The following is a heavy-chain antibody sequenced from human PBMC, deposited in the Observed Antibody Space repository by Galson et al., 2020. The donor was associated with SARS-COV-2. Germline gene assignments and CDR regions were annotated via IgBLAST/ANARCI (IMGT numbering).Heavy chain of an antibody. CDR2: IYYSGRT. J-gene: IGHJ3*02. CDR1: GGSISSSSYY. CDR3: ARVGYYYDSSGYYALGAFDI. Sequence: SETLSLTCTVSGGSISSSSYYWGWIRQPPGKGLEWIGSIYYSGRTYYNPSLKSRVTISVDTSKNQFSLKLSSVTAADTAVYYCARVGYYYDSSGYYALGAFDIWGQGTMVTVAS. V-gene: IGHV4-39*01. D-gene: IGHD3-22*01.